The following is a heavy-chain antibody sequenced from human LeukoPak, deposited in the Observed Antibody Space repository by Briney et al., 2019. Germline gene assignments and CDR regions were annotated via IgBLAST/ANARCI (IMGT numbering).Heavy chain of an antibody. CDR2: ISNDGSNE. D-gene: IGHD3-10*01. Sequence: GGSLRLSCAASGFTFSKSWMSWVRQAPGKGLEWVAVISNDGSNEYYADSVKGRFTISRDNSKNTLYLQMSSLRAEDTAAYYCAKVHGSGSFKDFYYYGVDVWGQGTTVTVSS. CDR3: AKVHGSGSFKDFYYYGVDV. CDR1: GFTFSKSW. J-gene: IGHJ6*02. V-gene: IGHV3-30*18.